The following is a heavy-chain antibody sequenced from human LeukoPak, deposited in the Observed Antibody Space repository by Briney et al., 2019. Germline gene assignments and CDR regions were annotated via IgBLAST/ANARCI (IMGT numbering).Heavy chain of an antibody. CDR2: IYHSGST. CDR1: GGSISSGGYY. V-gene: IGHV4-30-2*01. CDR3: ARDRPGGSSLDY. D-gene: IGHD6-13*01. Sequence: PSETLSLTCTVSGGSISSGGYYWRWIRQPPGKGLEWIGYIYHSGSTYYNPSLKSRVTISVDRSKNQFSLKLSSVTAADTAVYYCARDRPGGSSLDYWGQGTLVTVSS. J-gene: IGHJ4*02.